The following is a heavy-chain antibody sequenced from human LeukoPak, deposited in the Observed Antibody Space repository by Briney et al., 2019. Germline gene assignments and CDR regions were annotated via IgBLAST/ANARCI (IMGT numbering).Heavy chain of an antibody. J-gene: IGHJ4*02. V-gene: IGHV4-34*01. Sequence: SETLSLTCAVYGGSFSGYYWSWIRQPPGKGLEWIGEINHSGSTNYNPSLKSRVTISVDTSKSQFSLKLSSVTAADTAVYYCARSSIAARRRKGFDYWGQGTLVTVSS. D-gene: IGHD6-6*01. CDR3: ARSSIAARRRKGFDY. CDR2: INHSGST. CDR1: GGSFSGYY.